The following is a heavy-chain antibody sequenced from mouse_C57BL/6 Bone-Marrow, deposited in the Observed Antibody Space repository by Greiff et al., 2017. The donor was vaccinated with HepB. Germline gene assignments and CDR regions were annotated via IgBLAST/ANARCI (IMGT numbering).Heavy chain of an antibody. D-gene: IGHD1-1*01. CDR1: GFSFNTYA. CDR3: VRRRYCGSSYYFDY. CDR2: IRSKSNNYAT. V-gene: IGHV10-1*01. Sequence: EVQLQESGGGLVQPKGSLKFSCAASGFSFNTYAMNWVRQAPGKGLEWVARIRSKSNNYATYYADSVKGRFTSSRDNSASMLYLQMNNLKTEDTAMDYCVRRRYCGSSYYFDYWGQGTTLTVSS. J-gene: IGHJ2*01.